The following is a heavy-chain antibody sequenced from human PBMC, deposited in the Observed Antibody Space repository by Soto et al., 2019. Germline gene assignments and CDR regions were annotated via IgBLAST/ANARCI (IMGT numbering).Heavy chain of an antibody. D-gene: IGHD4-17*01. V-gene: IGHV3-9*01. J-gene: IGHJ4*02. CDR3: AKDYGGTSCYYLDY. Sequence: EVQLVESGGGLVQTGRSLRLSCTASGFTFDDYGMHWVRQAPGKGLEWVSGISRDSDNIAYADSVQGRLTISRDNAKNSLYLVMNTLRAEDTALYYCAKDYGGTSCYYLDYWGQGTLLTVSS. CDR1: GFTFDDYG. CDR2: ISRDSDNI.